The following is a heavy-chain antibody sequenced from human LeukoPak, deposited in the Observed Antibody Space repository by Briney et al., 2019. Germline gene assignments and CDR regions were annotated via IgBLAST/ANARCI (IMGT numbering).Heavy chain of an antibody. D-gene: IGHD3-10*01. CDR3: ARVVRWGGSVNATMVPHFDY. CDR1: GGSISSGGYY. Sequence: SETLSLTCTVSGGSISSGGYYWSWIRQHPGKGLEWIGYIYYSGSTYYNPSLKSRVTISVDTSKNQFSLKLSSVTAADTAVYYCARVVRWGGSVNATMVPHFDYWGQGTLVTVSS. V-gene: IGHV4-31*03. CDR2: IYYSGST. J-gene: IGHJ4*02.